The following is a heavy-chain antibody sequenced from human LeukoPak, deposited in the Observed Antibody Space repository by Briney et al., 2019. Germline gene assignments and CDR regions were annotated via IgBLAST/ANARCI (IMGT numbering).Heavy chain of an antibody. Sequence: ASVEVSCKASGYTFTSYYMHWVRQAPGQGLEWMGIINPSGGSTSYAQKFQGRVTMTRDMSTSTVYMELSSLRSEDTAVYYCARGKIVGATMYYFDYWGQGTLVTVSS. CDR1: GYTFTSYY. J-gene: IGHJ4*02. CDR3: ARGKIVGATMYYFDY. D-gene: IGHD1-26*01. CDR2: INPSGGST. V-gene: IGHV1-46*01.